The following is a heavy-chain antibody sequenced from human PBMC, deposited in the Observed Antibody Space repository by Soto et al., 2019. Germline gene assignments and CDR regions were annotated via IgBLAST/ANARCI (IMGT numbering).Heavy chain of an antibody. CDR1: GFTFDDYA. Sequence: GGSLRLSCAASGFTFDDYAMHWVRQAPGKGLEWVSLISWDGGSAYYADSVKGRFTISRDNSKNSLYLQMNSLRAEDTALYYCAKDLGNPLSRRLHYHTATHVWGQGTTVTLS. V-gene: IGHV3-43D*04. D-gene: IGHD5-12*01. CDR2: ISWDGGSA. CDR3: AKDLGNPLSRRLHYHTATHV. J-gene: IGHJ6*02.